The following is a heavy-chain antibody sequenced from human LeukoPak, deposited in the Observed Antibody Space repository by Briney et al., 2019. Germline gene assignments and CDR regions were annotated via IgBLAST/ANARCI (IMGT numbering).Heavy chain of an antibody. CDR1: GGTISSFA. Sequence: SVKVSCKASGGTISSFAISWVRQAPGQGLEWMGGIIPIFGTANYAQKFQGRVTITADESTSTAYMELSSLRSEDTAVYYCAREGCSSTSCYASGAFDIWAQGTMVTVSS. D-gene: IGHD2-2*01. J-gene: IGHJ3*02. CDR2: IIPIFGTA. V-gene: IGHV1-69*13. CDR3: AREGCSSTSCYASGAFDI.